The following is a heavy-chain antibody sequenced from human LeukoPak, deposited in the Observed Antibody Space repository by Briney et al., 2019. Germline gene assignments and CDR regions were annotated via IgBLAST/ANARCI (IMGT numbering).Heavy chain of an antibody. CDR3: AGLEGRYSTDWFYFFDY. CDR2: RYLGGTT. V-gene: IGHV4/OR15-8*01. J-gene: IGHJ4*02. Sequence: ETLSLTCIVSGGSISSLNLWSWLRQPPGKGLEWIGKRYLGGTTNFNPSLKSRVTILIDKSKNQLSLQLTSVTAADTAVYYCAGLEGRYSTDWFYFFDYWGQGALVTVSS. CDR1: GGSISSLNL. D-gene: IGHD6-19*01.